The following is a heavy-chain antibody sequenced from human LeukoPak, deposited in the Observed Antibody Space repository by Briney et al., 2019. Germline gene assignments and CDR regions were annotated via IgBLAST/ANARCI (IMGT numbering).Heavy chain of an antibody. Sequence: QPGRSLRLSCAASAFTFSSYAMHWVRQAPGKGLEWVAVISYDGSNKYYADSVKGRFTISRDNSKNTLYLQMNSLRAEDTAVYYCARDHRWYCSGGSCYSSAFDIWGQGTMVTVSS. J-gene: IGHJ3*02. V-gene: IGHV3-30-3*01. CDR2: ISYDGSNK. D-gene: IGHD2-15*01. CDR3: ARDHRWYCSGGSCYSSAFDI. CDR1: AFTFSSYA.